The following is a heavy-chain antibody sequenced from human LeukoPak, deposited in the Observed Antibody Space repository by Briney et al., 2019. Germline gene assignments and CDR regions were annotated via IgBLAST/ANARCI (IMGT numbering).Heavy chain of an antibody. D-gene: IGHD6-19*01. V-gene: IGHV1-18*01. CDR1: GGTFSSYA. CDR3: ARALRVAVAGTEIDY. J-gene: IGHJ4*02. CDR2: ISAYNGNT. Sequence: ASVKVSCKASGGTFSSYAISWVRQAPGQGLEWMGWISAYNGNTNYAQKLQGRVTMTTDTSTSTAYMELRSLRSDDTAVYYCARALRVAVAGTEIDYWGQGTLVTVSS.